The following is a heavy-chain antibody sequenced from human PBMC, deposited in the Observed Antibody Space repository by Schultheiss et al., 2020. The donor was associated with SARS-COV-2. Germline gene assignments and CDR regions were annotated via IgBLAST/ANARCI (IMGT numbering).Heavy chain of an antibody. D-gene: IGHD6-19*01. Sequence: SETLSLTCTVSGGSVSSGSYYWGWIRQPPGKGLEWIGSIYYSGSTYYNPSLKSRVTISVDTSKNQFSLKLSSVTAADTAVYYCARRQGSSGWYEYFDYWGQGTLVTVPQ. J-gene: IGHJ4*02. V-gene: IGHV4-39*01. CDR3: ARRQGSSGWYEYFDY. CDR1: GGSVSSGSYY. CDR2: IYYSGST.